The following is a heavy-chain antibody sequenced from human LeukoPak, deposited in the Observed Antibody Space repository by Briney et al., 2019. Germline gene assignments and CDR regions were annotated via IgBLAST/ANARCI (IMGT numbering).Heavy chain of an antibody. J-gene: IGHJ4*02. CDR1: GGSISSSNFY. CDR2: IYYSGST. D-gene: IGHD5-18*01. V-gene: IGHV4-39*07. CDR3: ASLNTAMAEDFDY. Sequence: ASETLSLTCTVSGGSISSSNFYWGWIRQPPGKGLEWIGSIYYSGSTYYNPSLKNRVTILIDTSKNQFSLKLSSVTAADTAVYYCASLNTAMAEDFDYWGQGTLVTVSS.